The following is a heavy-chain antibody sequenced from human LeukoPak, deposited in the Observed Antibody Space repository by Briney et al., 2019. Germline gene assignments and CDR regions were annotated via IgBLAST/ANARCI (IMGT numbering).Heavy chain of an antibody. CDR1: GYTFTSYG. V-gene: IGHV1-18*01. D-gene: IGHD3-22*01. J-gene: IGHJ4*02. CDR3: ARRGHYYDSSGYYFGKGDGKPYYFDY. Sequence: ASVKVSCKASGYTFTSYGISWVRQAPGQGLEWMGWISAYNGNTNYAQKLQGRVTMTTDTSTSTAYMELRSLRSDDTAVYYCARRGHYYDSSGYYFGKGDGKPYYFDYWGQGTLVTVSS. CDR2: ISAYNGNT.